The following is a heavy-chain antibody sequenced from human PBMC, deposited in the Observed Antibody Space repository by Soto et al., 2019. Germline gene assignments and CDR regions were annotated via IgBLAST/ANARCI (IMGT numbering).Heavy chain of an antibody. J-gene: IGHJ5*02. D-gene: IGHD3-3*02. CDR2: ISGSGGST. V-gene: IGHV3-23*01. Sequence: VGSLRLSCAASGFTFSSYAMSWVSQAPGKGLEWVSAISGSGGSTYYADSVKGRFTISRDNSKNTLYLQMNSLRAEDTAVYYCAKDPPPPIFGVVIIIDNWFDPWGQGTLVTVSS. CDR1: GFTFSSYA. CDR3: AKDPPPPIFGVVIIIDNWFDP.